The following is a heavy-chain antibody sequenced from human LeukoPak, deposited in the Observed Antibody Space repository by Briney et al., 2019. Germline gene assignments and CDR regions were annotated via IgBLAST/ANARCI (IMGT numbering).Heavy chain of an antibody. Sequence: GGSLRLSCAASGFTFSSYWMSWVRQAPGKGLEWVANIKQDGSEKYYVDSVKGRFTISRDNAKHSLYLQMNSLRAEDTAVYYCARAYRYCGGDCYAFDIWGQGTMVTVSS. J-gene: IGHJ3*02. D-gene: IGHD2-21*02. CDR1: GFTFSSYW. CDR3: ARAYRYCGGDCYAFDI. CDR2: IKQDGSEK. V-gene: IGHV3-7*01.